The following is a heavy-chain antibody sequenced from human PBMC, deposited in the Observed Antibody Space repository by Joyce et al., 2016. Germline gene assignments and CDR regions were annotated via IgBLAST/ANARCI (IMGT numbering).Heavy chain of an antibody. Sequence: QVQLVQSGAEVKKPGASVKVSCKASGYTFTGYYMHWVRQAPGQGLEWMGRINPNSGDTNYAQKFQGWVTMTRDTSISTAYMELSRLRSDDTAVYYCARGYSVTDFDYWGQGTLVTVSS. CDR1: GYTFTGYY. CDR3: ARGYSVTDFDY. V-gene: IGHV1-2*04. J-gene: IGHJ4*02. D-gene: IGHD2-15*01. CDR2: INPNSGDT.